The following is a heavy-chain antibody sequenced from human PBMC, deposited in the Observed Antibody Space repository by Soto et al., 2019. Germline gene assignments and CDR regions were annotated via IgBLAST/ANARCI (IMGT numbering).Heavy chain of an antibody. CDR3: AREGPRPYYYYGMDV. D-gene: IGHD6-6*01. J-gene: IGHJ6*02. CDR2: ISTYNGDA. CDR1: GYTFSTSG. V-gene: IGHV1-18*01. Sequence: ASVKVSCKSSGYTFSTSGISWVRQAPGQGLEWMGWISTYNGDANYAQRFQGIVTMTTDTSTSTTFMELRSLRSDDTAVYYCAREGPRPYYYYGMDVWGQ.